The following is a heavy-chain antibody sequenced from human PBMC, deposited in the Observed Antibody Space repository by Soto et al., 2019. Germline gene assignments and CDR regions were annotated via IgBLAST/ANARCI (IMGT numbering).Heavy chain of an antibody. CDR3: AGGIAARPLGY. CDR2: IYHSGST. J-gene: IGHJ4*02. CDR1: GGSISSGGFS. V-gene: IGHV4-30-2*01. Sequence: QPQLQESGSGLVKPSQTLSLTCAVSGGSISSGGFSWRWIRQPPGKGLESIGYIYHSGSTYYNPSLKSRVTISVDRSKNQFSLKLSSVTAADTAVYYCAGGIAARPLGYWGQGTLVTVSS. D-gene: IGHD6-6*01.